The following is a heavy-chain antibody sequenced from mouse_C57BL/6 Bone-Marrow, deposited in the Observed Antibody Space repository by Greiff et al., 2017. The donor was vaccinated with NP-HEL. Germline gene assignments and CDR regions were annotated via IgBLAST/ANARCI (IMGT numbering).Heavy chain of an antibody. V-gene: IGHV1-80*01. J-gene: IGHJ4*01. D-gene: IGHD1-1*01. Sequence: QVQLQQSGAELVKPGASVKISCKASGYAFSSYWMNWVKERPGKGLEWIGQIYPGDGDTKYNGKFKGKATLTADNSSNTAYMQISSLTSEDSAVDFCAMEDYASSRFGYAMDYWGQGTPVTVSA. CDR1: GYAFSSYW. CDR2: IYPGDGDT. CDR3: AMEDYASSRFGYAMDY.